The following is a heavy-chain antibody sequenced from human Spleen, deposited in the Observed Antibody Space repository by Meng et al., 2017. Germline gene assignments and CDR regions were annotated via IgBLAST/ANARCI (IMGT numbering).Heavy chain of an antibody. CDR1: GFTFNNYE. J-gene: IGHJ6*02. D-gene: IGHD5/OR15-5a*01. CDR2: IDSSGSSI. V-gene: IGHV3-48*03. Sequence: GGSLRLSCEASGFTFNNYEMIWVRQAPGKGLEWVSYIDSSGSSIYYADSVKGRFFISRDNAKSSLYLQINSLRVEDTADYYCARDLSNEGSYLYYGIDVWGQGTTVTVSS. CDR3: ARDLSNEGSYLYYGIDV.